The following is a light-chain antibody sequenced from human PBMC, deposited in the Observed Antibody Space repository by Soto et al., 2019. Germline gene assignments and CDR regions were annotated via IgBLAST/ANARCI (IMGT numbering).Light chain of an antibody. CDR2: GAS. J-gene: IGKJ1*01. CDR3: QQYGSSRT. Sequence: EIGLTQSPATLSLSPGERATLSCRASQSVSSSYLAWYQQKPGQAPRLLIYGASGRATGSPDRFSGSGSGTDFTLTISRLEPEDFAVYYCQQYGSSRTFGQGTKVQIK. V-gene: IGKV3-20*01. CDR1: QSVSSSY.